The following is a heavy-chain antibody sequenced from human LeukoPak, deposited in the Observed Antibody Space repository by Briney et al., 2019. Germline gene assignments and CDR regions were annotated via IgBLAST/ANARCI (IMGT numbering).Heavy chain of an antibody. D-gene: IGHD3-22*01. CDR2: IHPGNSAT. V-gene: IGHV5-51*01. CDR3: ARTPGSSDYRGYQYWYFDL. Sequence: GESLKISCKGSGYSFTSYWVAWVRQVPGKGLEWMGIIHPGNSATRYSPSFQGQVTISDDTSITPAYLEWSSLKASDTAIYYCARTPGSSDYRGYQYWYFDLWGRGTLVTVSS. CDR1: GYSFTSYW. J-gene: IGHJ2*01.